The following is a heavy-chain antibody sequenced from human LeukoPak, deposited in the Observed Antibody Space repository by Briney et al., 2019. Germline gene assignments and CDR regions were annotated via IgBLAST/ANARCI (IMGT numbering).Heavy chain of an antibody. CDR3: ARGTYYYDSSGSDAFDI. CDR1: GFTFNTYT. Sequence: GGSLRLSCAASGFTFNTYTMNWVRQAPGKGLEWVSYISGSSGIIDYADSVRGRFTISRDNAKNSLYLQMNSLRAEDTAVYYCARGTYYYDSSGSDAFDIWGQGTMVTVSS. D-gene: IGHD3-22*01. V-gene: IGHV3-48*01. J-gene: IGHJ3*02. CDR2: ISGSSGII.